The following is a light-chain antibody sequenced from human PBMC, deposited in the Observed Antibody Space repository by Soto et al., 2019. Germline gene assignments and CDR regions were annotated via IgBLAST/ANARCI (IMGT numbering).Light chain of an antibody. CDR3: QSYDISLSGI. CDR2: ANT. Sequence: QSVLTQPPSVSGAPGQRVTISCTGSSSNIGAGYDVHWYQQLPGTAPKLLIYANTNRPSGVPDRFSGFKSGTSASLAITGLQAEDEADYYCQSYDISLSGIFGGGTKVPVL. J-gene: IGLJ2*01. V-gene: IGLV1-40*01. CDR1: SSNIGAGYD.